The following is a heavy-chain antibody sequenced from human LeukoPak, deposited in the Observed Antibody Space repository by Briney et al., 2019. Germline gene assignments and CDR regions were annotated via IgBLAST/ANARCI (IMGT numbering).Heavy chain of an antibody. Sequence: SETLSLTCTVSGGSISSYYWSWIRQPPRKGLEWIGYIYNRGSTNYNPSLKSRVTISVDTSKIQFSLKLSSVTAADTAVYYCARDGERRGYSSSMDYWGQGTLVTVSS. J-gene: IGHJ4*02. V-gene: IGHV4-59*12. CDR2: IYNRGST. CDR3: ARDGERRGYSSSMDY. CDR1: GGSISSYY. D-gene: IGHD5-18*01.